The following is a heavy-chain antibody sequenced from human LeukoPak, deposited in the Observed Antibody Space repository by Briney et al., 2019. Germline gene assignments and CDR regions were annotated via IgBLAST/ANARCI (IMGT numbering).Heavy chain of an antibody. Sequence: GGSLRLSCAASGFTFSSYAMSWVRQAPGKGLEWVSAISGSGDSTYYADSVKGRFTISRDNSKNTLYLQMNSLRAEDTAVYYCAKGSDDSSGYYYVYYYYMDVWGKGTTVTVSS. V-gene: IGHV3-23*01. CDR2: ISGSGDST. CDR3: AKGSDDSSGYYYVYYYYMDV. D-gene: IGHD3-22*01. CDR1: GFTFSSYA. J-gene: IGHJ6*03.